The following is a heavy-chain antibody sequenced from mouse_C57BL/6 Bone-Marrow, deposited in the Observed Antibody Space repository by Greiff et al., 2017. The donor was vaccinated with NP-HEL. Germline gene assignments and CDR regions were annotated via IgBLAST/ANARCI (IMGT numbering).Heavy chain of an antibody. D-gene: IGHD1-1*01. Sequence: EVKLQQSGAELVRPGASVKLSCTASGFNIKDDYMHWVKQRPEQGLEWIGWIDPENGDTEYASKFQGKATITADTSSNTAYLQLSSLTSEDTAVYYCTIALITTVVALDYWGQGTTLTVSS. CDR3: TIALITTVVALDY. J-gene: IGHJ2*01. CDR1: GFNIKDDY. CDR2: IDPENGDT. V-gene: IGHV14-4*01.